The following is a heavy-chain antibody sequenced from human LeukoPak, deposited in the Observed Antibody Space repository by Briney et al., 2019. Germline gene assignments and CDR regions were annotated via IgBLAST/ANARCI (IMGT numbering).Heavy chain of an antibody. CDR3: TTDHYDYVWGSWVK. CDR2: IKSKTDGGTT. CDR1: GFIFSSYS. V-gene: IGHV3-15*01. J-gene: IGHJ4*02. D-gene: IGHD3-16*01. Sequence: GGSLRLSCAASGFIFSSYSMSWVRQAPGKGLEWVGRIKSKTDGGTTDYAAPVKGRFTISRDDSKNTLYLQMNSLKTEDTAVYYCTTDHYDYVWGSWVKWGQGTLVTVSS.